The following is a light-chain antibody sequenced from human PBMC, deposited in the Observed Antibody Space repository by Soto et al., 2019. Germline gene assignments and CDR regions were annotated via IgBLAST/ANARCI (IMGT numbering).Light chain of an antibody. J-gene: IGKJ5*01. CDR2: DSS. CDR3: QQRKNWPPIN. V-gene: IGKV3-11*01. Sequence: EIELTQSPATLSLSPGETATLSCRASQNVDKFLAWYQQRPGQPPRLLIFDSSNRATGVPVRFSGSGSGTVFNLTIGSLEPEDSAVYYCQQRKNWPPINLGQATRME. CDR1: QNVDKF.